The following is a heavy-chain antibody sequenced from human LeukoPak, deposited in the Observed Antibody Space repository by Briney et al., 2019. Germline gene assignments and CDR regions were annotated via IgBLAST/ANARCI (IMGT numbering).Heavy chain of an antibody. V-gene: IGHV1-69*01. CDR2: IIPIFGTA. Sequence: SVKVSCKASGGTFSSYIINWVRQAPGQGLEWMGGIIPIFGTANYAQKFQGRVTITADESTSTAYMELSSLRSEDAAVYHCARAYSSNWYYFDSWGQGALVTVSS. CDR3: ARAYSSNWYYFDS. D-gene: IGHD2-2*01. J-gene: IGHJ4*02. CDR1: GGTFSSYI.